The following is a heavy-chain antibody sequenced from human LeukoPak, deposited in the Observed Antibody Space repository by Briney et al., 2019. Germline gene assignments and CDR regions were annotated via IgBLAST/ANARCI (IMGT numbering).Heavy chain of an antibody. CDR1: GGSISSYY. CDR2: IYYSGST. Sequence: SEALSLTCTVSGGSISSYYWSWIRQPPGKGLEWIGYIYYSGSTNYNPSLKSRVTISVDTSKNQFSLKLSSVTAADTAVYYCARGIQLLFDYWGQGTLVTVSS. D-gene: IGHD5-18*01. J-gene: IGHJ4*02. V-gene: IGHV4-59*01. CDR3: ARGIQLLFDY.